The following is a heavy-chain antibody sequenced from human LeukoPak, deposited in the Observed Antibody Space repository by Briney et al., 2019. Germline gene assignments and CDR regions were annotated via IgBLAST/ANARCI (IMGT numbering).Heavy chain of an antibody. J-gene: IGHJ4*01. D-gene: IGHD3-10*01. Sequence: GSLRLSCAASGFIFSNYGMAWVRQAPGKGLEWVANINQDGGKEYYVDSVKGRFTISRDNAKNSLYLQMNSLRAEDTAVYYCARAGGSGTVDYWGHGTLVTVSS. CDR2: INQDGGKE. CDR3: ARAGGSGTVDY. V-gene: IGHV3-7*01. CDR1: GFIFSNYG.